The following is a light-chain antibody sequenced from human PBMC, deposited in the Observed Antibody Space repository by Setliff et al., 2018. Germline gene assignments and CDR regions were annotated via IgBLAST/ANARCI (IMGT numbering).Light chain of an antibody. Sequence: QSALTQPPSASGTPGQRVTISCSGSSSNIGSNTVNWYQQLPGAAPKLLIYSNNQRPSGVPDRFSGSKSGTSASLAISGLQSEDEADYHCAAWDDSLNGPVFGTGTKSPS. CDR1: SSNIGSNT. J-gene: IGLJ1*01. CDR3: AAWDDSLNGPV. CDR2: SNN. V-gene: IGLV1-44*01.